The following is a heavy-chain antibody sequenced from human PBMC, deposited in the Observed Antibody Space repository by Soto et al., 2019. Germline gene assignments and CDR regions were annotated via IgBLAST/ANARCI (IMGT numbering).Heavy chain of an antibody. CDR1: GFTFSNAW. CDR2: IKSKTDGGTT. Sequence: GGSLRLSCAASGFTFSNAWISWVRHAPWKGLEWVGRIKSKTDGGTTDYAAPVKGRFTISRDDSKNTLYLQMNSLKTEDTAVYYCTTPRSGLIYYYYGMDVWCKANTVTASS. D-gene: IGHD3-9*01. J-gene: IGHJ6*04. V-gene: IGHV3-15*01. CDR3: TTPRSGLIYYYYGMDV.